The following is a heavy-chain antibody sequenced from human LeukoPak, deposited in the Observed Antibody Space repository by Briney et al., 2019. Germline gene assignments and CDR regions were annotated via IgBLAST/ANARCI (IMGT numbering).Heavy chain of an antibody. J-gene: IGHJ6*02. CDR2: ISSSGSTI. CDR1: GFTFSDYY. D-gene: IGHD2-2*01. V-gene: IGHV3-11*01. Sequence: PGGSLRLSCAASGFTFSDYYMSWIRQAPGKGLEWVSYISSSGSTIYYADSVKGRFTISRDNAKNSLYLQMNSLRAEDTAVYYCAREWSNIVVVPAANHGMDVWGQGTTVTVS. CDR3: AREWSNIVVVPAANHGMDV.